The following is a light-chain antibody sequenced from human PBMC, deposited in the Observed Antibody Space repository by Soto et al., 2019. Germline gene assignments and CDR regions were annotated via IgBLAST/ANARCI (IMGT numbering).Light chain of an antibody. V-gene: IGKV1-5*01. CDR1: QSLDKW. J-gene: IGKJ1*01. CDR2: DAS. CDR3: QQYGTRT. Sequence: DIQMTQSPSTLSASVGDRVSISCRASQSLDKWLAWYQQKPGEAPKLLVSDASNLESGVSSRFSGSGSGTDFTLTISRLEPEDFAVYYCQQYGTRTFGQRTKVEIK.